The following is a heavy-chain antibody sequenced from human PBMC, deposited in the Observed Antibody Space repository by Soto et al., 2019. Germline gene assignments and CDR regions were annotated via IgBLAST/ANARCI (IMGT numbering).Heavy chain of an antibody. CDR3: ARATFPSAVAAYFDY. CDR1: GFTFSSYW. J-gene: IGHJ4*02. V-gene: IGHV3-74*01. CDR2: INSDGSST. Sequence: GGSLRLSCAASGFTFSSYWMHWVRQAPGKGLVWVSRINSDGSSTSYADSVKGRFTISRDNAKNTLYLQMNSLRAEDTAVYYCARATFPSAVAAYFDYWGQGTLVTVSS. D-gene: IGHD6-19*01.